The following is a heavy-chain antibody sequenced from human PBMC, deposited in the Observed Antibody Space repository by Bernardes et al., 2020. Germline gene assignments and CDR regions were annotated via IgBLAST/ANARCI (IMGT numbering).Heavy chain of an antibody. V-gene: IGHV3-21*01. CDR2: ISSSSSYI. J-gene: IGHJ4*02. CDR3: ARGGGGDYGDYGDYFDY. Sequence: GSLRLSCAASGFTFSSYSMNWVRQAPGKGLEWVSSISSSSSYIYYADSVKGRFTISRDNAKNSLYLQMNSLGAEDTAVYYCARGGGGDYGDYGDYFDYWGQGTLVTVSS. D-gene: IGHD4-17*01. CDR1: GFTFSSYS.